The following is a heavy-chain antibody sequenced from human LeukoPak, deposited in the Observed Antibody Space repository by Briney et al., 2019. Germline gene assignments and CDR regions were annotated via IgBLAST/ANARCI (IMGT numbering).Heavy chain of an antibody. D-gene: IGHD6-19*01. V-gene: IGHV3-23*01. CDR1: GFTFSSYD. CDR2: VRPSGDNT. J-gene: IGHJ5*02. Sequence: TGGSLRPSCAASGFTFSSYDMTWVRQAPGRGLEWVSSVRPSGDNTYYGDSVKGRFTISRDNSKNTVYLQMNNMRVDDTAVYYCARVAGWHWFDPWGQGTLVTVSS. CDR3: ARVAGWHWFDP.